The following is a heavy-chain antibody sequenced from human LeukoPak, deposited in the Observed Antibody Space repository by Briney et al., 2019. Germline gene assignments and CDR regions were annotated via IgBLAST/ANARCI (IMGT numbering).Heavy chain of an antibody. CDR3: ARGSGTTGEVKFDP. J-gene: IGHJ5*02. D-gene: IGHD3-10*01. CDR1: GVFISRSY. Sequence: ADPLSLTCTVCGVFISRSYGSWMRQPAGKGPEWLGCIYDSGTITYNPSLESRVTMSVDTSKNQFSLKLRSVTAADTAVYYCARGSGTTGEVKFDPWGQGILVTVSS. CDR2: IYDSGTI. V-gene: IGHV4-4*07.